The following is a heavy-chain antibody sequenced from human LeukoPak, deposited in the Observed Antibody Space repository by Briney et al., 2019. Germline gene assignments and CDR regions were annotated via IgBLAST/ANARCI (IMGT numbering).Heavy chain of an antibody. D-gene: IGHD4-17*01. V-gene: IGHV3-11*01. Sequence: PGGSLRLSCAASGFTFSDYYMSWIRQAPGKGLEWVSYISSSGSTIHYADSVKGRFTISRDNAKNSLYLQMNSLRAEDTAVYYCARSTDYGDRTFDYWGQGTLVTVSS. J-gene: IGHJ4*02. CDR1: GFTFSDYY. CDR3: ARSTDYGDRTFDY. CDR2: ISSSGSTI.